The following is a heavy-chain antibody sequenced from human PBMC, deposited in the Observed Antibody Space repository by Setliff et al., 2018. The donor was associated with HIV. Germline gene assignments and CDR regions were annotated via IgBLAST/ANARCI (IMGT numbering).Heavy chain of an antibody. CDR3: MRGRSITIFGVAYFDF. CDR1: GYSISAAYY. CDR2: VYHSGTT. Sequence: TLSLTCAVSGYSISAAYYWGWIRQPPGKGLEWIGSVYHSGTTYYNPSLKSRVTISVDMSNNQFSLKVTSVTAADTAVYYCMRGRSITIFGVAYFDFWGQGTQVTVSS. V-gene: IGHV4-38-2*01. J-gene: IGHJ4*02. D-gene: IGHD3-3*01.